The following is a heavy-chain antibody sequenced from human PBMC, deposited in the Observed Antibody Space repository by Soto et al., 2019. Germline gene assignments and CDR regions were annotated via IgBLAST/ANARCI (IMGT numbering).Heavy chain of an antibody. V-gene: IGHV3-7*03. CDR3: ASSPHKDSRPDY. D-gene: IGHD3-22*01. Sequence: PGGSLRLSCAASGFTFSSYWMSWVRQAPGRGLEWMANIKYDGSEKYYVDSVKGRLTIPRDNAKNSLYLQMNSLRAEDTAVYYCASSPHKDSRPDYWGQGTLVTVSS. CDR2: IKYDGSEK. J-gene: IGHJ4*02. CDR1: GFTFSSYW.